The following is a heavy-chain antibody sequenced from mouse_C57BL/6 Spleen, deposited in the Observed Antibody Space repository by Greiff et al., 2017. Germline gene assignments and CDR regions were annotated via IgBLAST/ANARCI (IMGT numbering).Heavy chain of an antibody. CDR3: TRSPNWDYAMDY. Sequence: VQLQQSGAELVRPGASVTLSCKASGYTFTDYEMHWVKQTPVHGLEWIGAIDPETGGTAYNQKFKGKAILTADKSSSTAYMDLRSLTSEDSAFYYCTRSPNWDYAMDYWGQGTSVTVSS. CDR2: IDPETGGT. CDR1: GYTFTDYE. V-gene: IGHV1-15*01. D-gene: IGHD4-1*01. J-gene: IGHJ4*01.